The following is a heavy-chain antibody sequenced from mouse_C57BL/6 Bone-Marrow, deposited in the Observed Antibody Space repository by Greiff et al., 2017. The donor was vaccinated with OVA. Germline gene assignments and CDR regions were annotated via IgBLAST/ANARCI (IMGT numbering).Heavy chain of an antibody. CDR1: GFTFSSYA. CDR3: ARVGYDGYSY. J-gene: IGHJ2*01. D-gene: IGHD2-3*01. CDR2: ISDGGSYT. V-gene: IGHV5-4*01. Sequence: EVQLVESGGGLVKPGGSLKLSCAASGFTFSSYAMSWVRQTPEKRLEWVATISDGGSYTYYPDNVKGRFTISRDNAKNNLYLQMSHLKSEDTAMYYCARVGYDGYSYWGQGTTLTVSS.